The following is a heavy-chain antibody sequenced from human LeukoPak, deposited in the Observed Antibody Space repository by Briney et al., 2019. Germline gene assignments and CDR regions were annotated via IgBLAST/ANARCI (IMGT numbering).Heavy chain of an antibody. CDR1: GFTVSSNY. D-gene: IGHD6-13*01. CDR2: IYSGGST. V-gene: IGHV3-53*01. Sequence: GGSLRLSCAASGFTVSSNYMSWVRQAPGKGLGWVSVIYSGGSTYYADSVKGRFTISRDNSKNTLYLQMNSLRAEDTAVYYCARAGSSSWSTYFDYWGQGTLVTVSS. CDR3: ARAGSSSWSTYFDY. J-gene: IGHJ4*02.